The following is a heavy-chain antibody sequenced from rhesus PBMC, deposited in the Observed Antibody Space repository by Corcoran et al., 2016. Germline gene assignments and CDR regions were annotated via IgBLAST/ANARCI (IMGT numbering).Heavy chain of an antibody. CDR1: GGSISDSYR. Sequence: QVQLQESGPGVVKPSETLSLTCAVSGGSISDSYRWSWIRQPPGKGLEWIGYLYGSSTSTNYNPSLKIRVTISKDTSKNQFSLTLSSVTAADTAVYYCAKTHKPSSWNNVVGLDSWGQGVVVTVSS. CDR2: LYGSSTST. CDR3: AKTHKPSSWNNVVGLDS. J-gene: IGHJ6*01. D-gene: IGHD1-20*01. V-gene: IGHV4S10*01.